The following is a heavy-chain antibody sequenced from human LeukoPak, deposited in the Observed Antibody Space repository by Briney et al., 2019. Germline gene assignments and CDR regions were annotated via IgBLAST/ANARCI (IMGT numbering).Heavy chain of an antibody. J-gene: IGHJ5*02. CDR2: FYTSGST. D-gene: IGHD3-3*01. Sequence: PSETLCLTCTVSGGSISNYYWTWIRQPAGKGLEWIGRFYTSGSTNYNPSLKSRVTMSVDTSKNQFSLKLSSVTAADTAVYYCARAHYDFWSACLDLRGQGTLVTVSP. CDR3: ARAHYDFWSACLDL. V-gene: IGHV4-4*07. CDR1: GGSISNYY.